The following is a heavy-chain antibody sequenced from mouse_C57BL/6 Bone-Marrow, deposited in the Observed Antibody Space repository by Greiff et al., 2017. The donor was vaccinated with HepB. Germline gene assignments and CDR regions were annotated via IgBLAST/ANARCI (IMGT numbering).Heavy chain of an antibody. J-gene: IGHJ4*01. D-gene: IGHD1-1*01. CDR2: ISNGGGST. CDR1: GFTFSDYY. Sequence: EVKLEESGGGLVQPGGSLKLSCAASGFTFSDYYMYWVRQTPEKRLEWVAYISNGGGSTYYPDTVKGRFTISRDNAKNTLYLQMSRLKSEDTAMYYCARRRSITTVVATDYAMDYWGQGTSVTVSS. CDR3: ARRRSITTVVATDYAMDY. V-gene: IGHV5-12*01.